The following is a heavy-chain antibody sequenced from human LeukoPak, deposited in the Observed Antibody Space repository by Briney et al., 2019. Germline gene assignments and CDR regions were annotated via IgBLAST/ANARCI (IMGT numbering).Heavy chain of an antibody. CDR1: GYTFTAYF. J-gene: IGHJ4*02. V-gene: IGHV1-18*04. D-gene: IGHD4-23*01. Sequence: ASVKVSCKASGYTFTAYFMHWVRQAPGQGLEWMGWISAYNGNTNYAQKLQGRVTMTTDTSTSTAYMELRSLRSDDTAVYYCARKPHGGDFDYWGQGTLVTVSS. CDR2: ISAYNGNT. CDR3: ARKPHGGDFDY.